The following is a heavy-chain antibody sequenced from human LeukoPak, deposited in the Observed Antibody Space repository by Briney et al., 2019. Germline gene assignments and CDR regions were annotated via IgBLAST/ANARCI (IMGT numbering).Heavy chain of an antibody. J-gene: IGHJ4*02. CDR2: ISGSGGST. D-gene: IGHD6-6*01. CDR3: AKARQPYSSSSGFDY. Sequence: PGGSLRLSCAASGFTFSSYAMSWVRQAPGKGLEWVSAISGSGGSTHYADSVKGRFTISRDYSKNTLYLQMNSLRAEDTAVYYCAKARQPYSSSSGFDYWGQGTLVTVSS. CDR1: GFTFSSYA. V-gene: IGHV3-23*01.